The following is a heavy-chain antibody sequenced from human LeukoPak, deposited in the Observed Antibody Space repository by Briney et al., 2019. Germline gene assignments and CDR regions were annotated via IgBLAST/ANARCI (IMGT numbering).Heavy chain of an antibody. D-gene: IGHD3-9*01. CDR2: IIPIFGTA. V-gene: IGHV1-69*13. Sequence: ASVKVSCKASGGTFSSYAISWVRQAPGQGLEWMGGIIPIFGTANYAQKFQGRVTITADESTSTAYMELSSLRSEDTAVYYCARVNYDILTGYSYFDYWGQGTLVTVSS. CDR3: ARVNYDILTGYSYFDY. J-gene: IGHJ4*02. CDR1: GGTFSSYA.